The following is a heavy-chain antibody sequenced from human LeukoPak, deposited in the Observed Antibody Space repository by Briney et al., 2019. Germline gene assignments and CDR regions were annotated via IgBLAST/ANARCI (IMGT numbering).Heavy chain of an antibody. CDR3: ARESYSSGWYVRDAFDI. V-gene: IGHV1-2*02. CDR1: GYTFTGYH. J-gene: IGHJ3*02. Sequence: ASVKVSCKASGYTFTGYHMHWVRQAPGQGLEWMGWINPDSGGTHYAQKFQGRVTMTRDTSMSTAYMELSRLRSDDTAVYYCARESYSSGWYVRDAFDIWGQGTMVTVSS. CDR2: INPDSGGT. D-gene: IGHD6-19*01.